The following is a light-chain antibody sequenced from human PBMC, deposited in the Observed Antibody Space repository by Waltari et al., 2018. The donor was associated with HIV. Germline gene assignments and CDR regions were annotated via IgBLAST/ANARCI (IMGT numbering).Light chain of an antibody. V-gene: IGLV2-14*03. CDR1: STDGGGCNY. Sequence: QSALTQPASVSVSPGHSITVSCTGTSTDGGGCNYVSWYQQHPGKAPKLMISDVTYRPSGDSNLFSGSKSGNTASLTITGLQAEDEADYYCISYTSSSTLVFGGGTKVTVL. J-gene: IGLJ2*01. CDR3: ISYTSSSTLV. CDR2: DVT.